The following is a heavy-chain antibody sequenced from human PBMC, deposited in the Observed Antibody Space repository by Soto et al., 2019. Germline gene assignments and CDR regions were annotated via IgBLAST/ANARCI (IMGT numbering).Heavy chain of an antibody. J-gene: IGHJ6*02. CDR3: AMTRVENHYYGGRDV. Sequence: QVQLQESGPGLVKASETLSLACTVSGASISTYYYSWIRQAPGKALEWIGYIYYTGITNYNPSLESRVTISQDTSKNQLSLTLTSVTAADTAVYYCAMTRVENHYYGGRDVWGQGTTVTVSS. V-gene: IGHV4-59*03. CDR1: GASISTYY. D-gene: IGHD3-22*01. CDR2: IYYTGIT.